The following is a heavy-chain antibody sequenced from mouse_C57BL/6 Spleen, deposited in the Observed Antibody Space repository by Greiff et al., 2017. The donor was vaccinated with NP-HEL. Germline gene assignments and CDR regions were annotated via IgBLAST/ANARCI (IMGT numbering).Heavy chain of an antibody. V-gene: IGHV1-39*01. CDR1: GYSFTDYN. CDR3: ARERDYYGSSYPYWYFDV. J-gene: IGHJ1*03. D-gene: IGHD1-1*01. Sequence: VQLKESGPELVKPGASVKISCKASGYSFTDYNMNWVKQSNGKSLEWIGVINPNYGTTSYNQKLKGKATLTVDQSSSTSYMQLNSLTSADSAVYYCARERDYYGSSYPYWYFDVWGTGTTVTVSS. CDR2: INPNYGTT.